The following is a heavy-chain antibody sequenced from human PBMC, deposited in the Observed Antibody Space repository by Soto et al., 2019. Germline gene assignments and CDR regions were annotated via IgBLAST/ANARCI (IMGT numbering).Heavy chain of an antibody. CDR3: ARSIAARFDWFDP. Sequence: PGGSLRLSCAASGFTFSSYSMNWVRQAPGKGLEWVSSISSSSYIYYADSVKGRFTISRDNAKNSLYLQMNSLRAEDTAVYYCARSIAARFDWFDPWGQGTLVTVSS. J-gene: IGHJ5*02. V-gene: IGHV3-21*01. CDR2: ISSSSYI. D-gene: IGHD6-6*01. CDR1: GFTFSSYS.